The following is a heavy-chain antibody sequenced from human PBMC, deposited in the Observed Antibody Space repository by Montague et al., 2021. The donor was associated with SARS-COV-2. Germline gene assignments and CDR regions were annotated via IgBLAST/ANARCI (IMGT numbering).Heavy chain of an antibody. D-gene: IGHD1-26*01. V-gene: IGHV4-59*08. CDR3: ARHWEVGTELIAFDF. CDR2: IYYSGNT. CDR1: GGSISNYY. Sequence: SETLSLTCTVSGGSISNYYWSWIRQSPGKGLEWIAYIYYSGNTYYNPAPQSRVTTSVDTSKNLFSLKLSSVTAADTAVYYCARHWEVGTELIAFDFCGQGTMVTVSS. J-gene: IGHJ3*01.